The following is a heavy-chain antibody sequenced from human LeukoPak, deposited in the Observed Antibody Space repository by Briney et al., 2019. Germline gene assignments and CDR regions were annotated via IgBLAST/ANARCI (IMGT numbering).Heavy chain of an antibody. D-gene: IGHD1-26*01. CDR2: ITPVINSA. CDR1: GGTFRTHI. CDR3: TRVNLRGSQYNWFDP. J-gene: IGHJ5*02. V-gene: IGHV1-69*08. Sequence: SVKVSCKTFGGTFRTHIFSWVRQAPGQGLEWMGKITPVINSAKYSQKFRDRLTITGDSSTGTAYMELSSPTPEDTALYYCTRVNLRGSQYNWFDPWGQGTLVIVSS.